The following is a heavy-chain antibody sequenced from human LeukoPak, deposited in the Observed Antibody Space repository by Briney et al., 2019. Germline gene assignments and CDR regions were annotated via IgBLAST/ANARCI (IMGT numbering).Heavy chain of an antibody. CDR2: ISSSGSTI. CDR3: AKGRGSLGSRLT. J-gene: IGHJ5*02. D-gene: IGHD3-10*01. CDR1: VFTFSDYY. Sequence: GGSLRLSCAASVFTFSDYYMSWVRQAPGKGLEWVSYISSSGSTIYYADSVKGRFTISRDNSKNSMYLQMNRLRSEDTRVYYCAKGRGSLGSRLTWGKGTLVTVSS. V-gene: IGHV3-11*01.